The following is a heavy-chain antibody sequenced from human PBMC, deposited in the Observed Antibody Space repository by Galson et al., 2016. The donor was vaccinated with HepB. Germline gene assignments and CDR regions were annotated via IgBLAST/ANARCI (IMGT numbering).Heavy chain of an antibody. CDR2: TYYRSKWSS. Sequence: CAISGDSVSRNTAAWNWIGQSPSRGLEWLGRTYYRSKWSSDYAVSMQSRITINADTSMNQFSLQLNSVPSEDTAVYYCASGTGAYVQWGQGTLVTVSS. CDR3: ASGTGAYVQ. D-gene: IGHD5-12*01. J-gene: IGHJ4*02. V-gene: IGHV6-1*01. CDR1: GDSVSRNTAA.